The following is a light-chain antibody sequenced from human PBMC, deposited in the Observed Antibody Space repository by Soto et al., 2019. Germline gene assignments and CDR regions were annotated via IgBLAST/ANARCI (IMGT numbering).Light chain of an antibody. Sequence: EIVLTQSPGTLSLSPWERATLSCRASQSFSSTYLAWYQQRPGQAPRLLMYGATSRATGIPDRFSGSASGTEVTLTVSRLEPEDFAVYYCQQYGGSPRTFGQGTKVDIK. CDR1: QSFSSTY. J-gene: IGKJ1*01. CDR3: QQYGGSPRT. V-gene: IGKV3-20*01. CDR2: GAT.